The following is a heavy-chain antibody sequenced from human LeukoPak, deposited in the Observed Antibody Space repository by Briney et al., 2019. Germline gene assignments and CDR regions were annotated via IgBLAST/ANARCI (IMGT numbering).Heavy chain of an antibody. J-gene: IGHJ4*02. CDR3: ARVLGGFSYFEY. CDR1: GYTFTVYY. CDR2: INPNSGGT. V-gene: IGHV1-2*02. D-gene: IGHD5-12*01. Sequence: ALVKVSCKASGYTFTVYYMHWVRQAPGHRLEWMGWINPNSGGTNYAQKFQGRVTMTRDTSISSAYMELSRLRSDDTALYYCARVLGGFSYFEYWGQGTLVTVSA.